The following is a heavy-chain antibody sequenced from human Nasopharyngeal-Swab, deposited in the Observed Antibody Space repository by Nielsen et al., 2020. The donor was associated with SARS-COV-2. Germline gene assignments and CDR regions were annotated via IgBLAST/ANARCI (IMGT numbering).Heavy chain of an antibody. J-gene: IGHJ4*02. CDR3: ARGRPLGGYYFGYFDY. CDR2: IKQDASEV. Sequence: LSLTCAASGFTFNGYWMSWVRQVPGKGLEWVANIKQDASEVYYVDSVKGRFTISRDNAKNSLYLQMNSLRAEDTAVYFCARGRPLGGYYFGYFDYWGQGTLVTVSS. V-gene: IGHV3-7*01. CDR1: GFTFNGYW. D-gene: IGHD3-3*01.